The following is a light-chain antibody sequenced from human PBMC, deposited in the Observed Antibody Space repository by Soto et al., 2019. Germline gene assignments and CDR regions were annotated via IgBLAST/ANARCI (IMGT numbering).Light chain of an antibody. CDR3: SSYTDRKNLV. CDR2: EVS. Sequence: QSALTQPASVSGSLGQSVTISCTGTSSDVGFYNSVSWYQQHPGKAPKLMIFEVSLRPSGISDRFSASKSGTTASLTVSALQAEDEADYYCSSYTDRKNLVFGTGTKVTVL. J-gene: IGLJ1*01. V-gene: IGLV2-14*01. CDR1: SSDVGFYNS.